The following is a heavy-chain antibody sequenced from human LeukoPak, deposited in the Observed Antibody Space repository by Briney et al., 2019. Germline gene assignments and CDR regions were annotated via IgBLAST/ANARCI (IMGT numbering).Heavy chain of an antibody. V-gene: IGHV3-21*01. Sequence: GGSLRLSCAASGFTFSSYSMNWVRQAPGKGLEWVSSISSSSSYIYYADSVKGRFTISRDNAKNTLYLQMNSLRAEDTAVYYCAREYSSSPPPGFDYWGQGTLVTVSS. J-gene: IGHJ4*02. CDR3: AREYSSSPPPGFDY. CDR1: GFTFSSYS. D-gene: IGHD6-13*01. CDR2: ISSSSSYI.